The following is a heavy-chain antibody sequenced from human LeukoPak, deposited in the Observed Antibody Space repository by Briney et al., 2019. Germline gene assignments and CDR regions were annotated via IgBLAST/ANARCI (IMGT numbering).Heavy chain of an antibody. D-gene: IGHD4-17*01. CDR2: ISSSSSYI. Sequence: GGSLRLSCAASGFTFSSYSMNWVRQAPGKGLEWVSSISSSSSYIYYADSVKGRFTISRDNAKNSLYLQMNSLRAEDTAVYYCARSPVTTSDAFDIWGQGTMVTVSS. J-gene: IGHJ3*02. CDR1: GFTFSSYS. V-gene: IGHV3-21*01. CDR3: ARSPVTTSDAFDI.